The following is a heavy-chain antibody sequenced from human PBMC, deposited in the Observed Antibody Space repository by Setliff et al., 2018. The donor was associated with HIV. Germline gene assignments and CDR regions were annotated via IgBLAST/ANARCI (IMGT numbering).Heavy chain of an antibody. Sequence: PSETLSLTCTVSGGSISSYYWSWIRQPPGKGLEWIGYIYTSGSVNYNPSVESRVTMSLDTSRDQFSLNLRSVTAADTAVYFCARLIHTGLLYFDFWGLGTLVTVSS. CDR3: ARLIHTGLLYFDF. D-gene: IGHD2-8*02. CDR2: IYTSGSV. CDR1: GGSISSYY. V-gene: IGHV4-4*09. J-gene: IGHJ4*02.